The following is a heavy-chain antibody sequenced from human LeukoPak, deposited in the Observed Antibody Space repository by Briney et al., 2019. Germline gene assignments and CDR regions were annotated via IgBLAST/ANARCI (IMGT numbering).Heavy chain of an antibody. V-gene: IGHV1-8*01. CDR2: MNPNCGNT. J-gene: IGHJ5*02. Sequence: ASVKVSCKASGYTFTSYDINWVRQATGQGLEWMGWMNPNCGNTGYAQKFQGRVTMTRNTSISTAYMELSSLRSEDTAVYYCARSRRSGYYYRFDPWGQGTLVTVSS. D-gene: IGHD3-22*01. CDR1: GYTFTSYD. CDR3: ARSRRSGYYYRFDP.